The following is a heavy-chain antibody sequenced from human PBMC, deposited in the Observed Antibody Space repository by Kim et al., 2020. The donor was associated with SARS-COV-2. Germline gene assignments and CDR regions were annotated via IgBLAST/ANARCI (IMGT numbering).Heavy chain of an antibody. CDR2: ISGSGGST. D-gene: IGHD4-17*01. CDR3: AKNGKIARTTVISLGDYYYMDV. J-gene: IGHJ6*03. CDR1: GFTFSSYA. Sequence: GGSLRLSCAASGFTFSSYAMSWVRQAPGKGLEWVSAISGSGGSTYYADSVKGRFTISRDNSKNTLYLQMNSLRAEDTAVYYCAKNGKIARTTVISLGDYYYMDVWGKGTTVTVSS. V-gene: IGHV3-23*01.